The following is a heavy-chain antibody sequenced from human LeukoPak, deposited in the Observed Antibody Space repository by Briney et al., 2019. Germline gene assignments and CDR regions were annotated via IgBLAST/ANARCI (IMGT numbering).Heavy chain of an antibody. J-gene: IGHJ4*02. Sequence: GGSLRLSCAASGFTVSSNYMSWVRQAPGKGLEWVANIKQDGSEKYYVDSVKGRFTISRDNAKNSLYLQMNSLRAEDTAVYYCARDLAVADDYWGQGTLVTVSS. V-gene: IGHV3-7*01. CDR2: IKQDGSEK. D-gene: IGHD6-19*01. CDR3: ARDLAVADDY. CDR1: GFTVSSNY.